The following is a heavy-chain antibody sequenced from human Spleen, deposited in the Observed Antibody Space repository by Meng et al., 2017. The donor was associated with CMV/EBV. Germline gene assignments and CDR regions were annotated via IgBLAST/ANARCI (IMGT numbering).Heavy chain of an antibody. Sequence: GESLRLSCAASGFIVNKYPMIWVRQAPRKGLEWVSTIESGGDTYYSDSVKGRFTISRDTSKNTLYLQMNRLRADDTAVYYCANPSRVGIFGNYWGQGTLVTVSS. J-gene: IGHJ4*01. CDR1: GFIVNKYP. V-gene: IGHV3-23*01. CDR3: ANPSRVGIFGNY. CDR2: IESGGDT. D-gene: IGHD3-3*01.